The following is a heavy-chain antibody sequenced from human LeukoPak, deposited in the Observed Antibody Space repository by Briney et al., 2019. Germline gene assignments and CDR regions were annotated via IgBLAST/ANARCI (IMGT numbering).Heavy chain of an antibody. CDR1: DASISKYY. Sequence: PSETLSLTCTVSDASISKYYWSWVRQPPGKGLEWIAYIDNSGSTNYNPSLRSRVTISIDTTRNQFSLKLSSVTAADTAVYYCARTDYYDSSVIYYYALDIWGQGTMVTVSS. J-gene: IGHJ3*02. CDR3: ARTDYYDSSVIYYYALDI. D-gene: IGHD3-22*01. CDR2: IDNSGST. V-gene: IGHV4-59*01.